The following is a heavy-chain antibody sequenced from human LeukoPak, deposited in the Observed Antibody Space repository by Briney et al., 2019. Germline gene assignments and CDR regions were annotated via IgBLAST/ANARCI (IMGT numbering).Heavy chain of an antibody. D-gene: IGHD3-9*01. CDR2: IYHSGST. CDR3: ARVQFEVSDAFDI. J-gene: IGHJ3*02. V-gene: IGHV4-30-2*01. CDR1: GGSISSGGYS. Sequence: SETLSLTCAVSGGSISSGGYSWSWIRQPPGKGLEWIGYIYHSGSTYYNPSLKSRVTISVDRSKNQFSVKLSSVTAADTAVYYCARVQFEVSDAFDIWGQGTMVTVSS.